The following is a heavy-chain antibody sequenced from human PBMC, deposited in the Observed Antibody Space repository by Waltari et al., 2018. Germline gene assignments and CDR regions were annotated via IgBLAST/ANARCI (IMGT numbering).Heavy chain of an antibody. J-gene: IGHJ4*02. Sequence: QVQLVQSGAEVKKPGSSVKVSCKASGGTFSSYAISWVRQAPGQGLEWMGGSIPIFGTANYAQKCQGRVTITTDESTSTAYMELSSLRSEDTAVYYCARAGIYYDFWSGYNSNFDYWGQGTLVTVSS. CDR2: SIPIFGTA. CDR1: GGTFSSYA. CDR3: ARAGIYYDFWSGYNSNFDY. D-gene: IGHD3-3*01. V-gene: IGHV1-69*05.